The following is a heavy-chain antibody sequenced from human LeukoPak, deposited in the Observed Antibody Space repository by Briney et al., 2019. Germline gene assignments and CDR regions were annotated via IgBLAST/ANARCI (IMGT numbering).Heavy chain of an antibody. V-gene: IGHV4-31*03. Sequence: ASETLSLTCTVSGGSISSGGYYWSWIRQHPGKGLEWIGYIYYSGSTYYNPSLKSRVTISVDTSKNQFSLKLSSVTAADTAVYYCARKSPDYYDSSGPPPGGYFQHWGQGTLVTVSS. D-gene: IGHD3-22*01. CDR3: ARKSPDYYDSSGPPPGGYFQH. CDR1: GGSISSGGYY. CDR2: IYYSGST. J-gene: IGHJ1*01.